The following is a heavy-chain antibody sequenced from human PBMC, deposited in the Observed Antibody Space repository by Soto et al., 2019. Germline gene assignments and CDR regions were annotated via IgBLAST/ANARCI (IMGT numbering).Heavy chain of an antibody. CDR1: GFTFSGYS. D-gene: IGHD2-2*01. CDR3: ARDRDVVVPAAMRRYYYYGMDV. Sequence: GGSLRLSCAASGFTFSGYSMNWVRQAPGKGLEWVSSISSSSSYIYYADSVKGRFTISRDNAKNSLYLQMNSLRAEDTAVYYCARDRDVVVPAAMRRYYYYGMDVWGQGTTVTVSS. J-gene: IGHJ6*02. V-gene: IGHV3-21*01. CDR2: ISSSSSYI.